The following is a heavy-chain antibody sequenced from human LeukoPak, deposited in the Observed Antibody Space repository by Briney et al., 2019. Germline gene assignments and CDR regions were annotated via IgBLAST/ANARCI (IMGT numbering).Heavy chain of an antibody. V-gene: IGHV1-69*13. Sequence: SVKVSCKASGGTFSSYAISWVRQAPGQGLEWMGGIIPIFGTANYAQKFQGRVTNTADESTSTAYMELSSLRSEDTAVYYCARGVGDGYNYWGHFDLWGRGTLVTVSS. D-gene: IGHD5-24*01. CDR2: IIPIFGTA. CDR3: ARGVGDGYNYWGHFDL. J-gene: IGHJ2*01. CDR1: GGTFSSYA.